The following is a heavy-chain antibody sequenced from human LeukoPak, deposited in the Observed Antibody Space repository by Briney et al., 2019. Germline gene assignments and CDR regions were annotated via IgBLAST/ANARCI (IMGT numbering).Heavy chain of an antibody. CDR3: ARSLWGGGAFDI. V-gene: IGHV1-8*03. Sequence: ASVKVSCKALGYTFTNYDINWVRQATGQGHEWVGWMNPNSGRTGYAQTFQGRVTFTRNLSITTAYMELSGLRSEDTAVYYCARSLWGGGAFDIWGQGTMVTVSS. CDR1: GYTFTNYD. D-gene: IGHD3-16*01. J-gene: IGHJ3*02. CDR2: MNPNSGRT.